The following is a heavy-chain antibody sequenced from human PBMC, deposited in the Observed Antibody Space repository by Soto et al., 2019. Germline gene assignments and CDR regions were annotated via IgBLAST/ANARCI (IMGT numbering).Heavy chain of an antibody. CDR1: AFSFISYA. Sequence: QVQLVESGGCVVQPGRSLRLSCVASAFSFISYAMHWVRQAPGKGLEWVAVISYDGNNKWYADSVKGRFTISRDKYENTLYLQMTSLTAEDTAVYYCAKNYYGAGSYLMMDDYWGQGTLVTVSA. D-gene: IGHD3-10*01. CDR2: ISYDGNNK. V-gene: IGHV3-30*18. CDR3: AKNYYGAGSYLMMDDY. J-gene: IGHJ4*02.